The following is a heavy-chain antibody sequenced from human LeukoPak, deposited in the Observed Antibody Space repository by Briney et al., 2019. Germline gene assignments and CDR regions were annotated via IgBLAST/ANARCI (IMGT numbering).Heavy chain of an antibody. CDR3: ARDSCSSTTCYLN. V-gene: IGHV4-61*02. J-gene: IGHJ4*02. CDR1: GGSISGGNYY. CDR2: IYTSGST. D-gene: IGHD2-2*01. Sequence: SETLSLTCTVSGGSISGGNYYWSWIWQPAGKGLEWIGRIYTSGSTNYNPSLKSRVTISVDTSRNHFSLRLSSVTAADTAVYYCARDSCSSTTCYLNWGQGTLVTVSS.